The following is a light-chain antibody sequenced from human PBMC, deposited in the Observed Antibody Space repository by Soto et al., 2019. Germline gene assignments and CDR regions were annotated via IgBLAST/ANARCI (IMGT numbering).Light chain of an antibody. CDR1: SSDVGGYNY. Sequence: QSALTQPASVSGSPGQSIAISCTGTSSDVGGYNYVSWYQQHPGKAPKLILYEVSDRPSGVSSRFSGYKSGSTASLTISGLQAEDEGDYYCCSPTTTSTLVFGTGTKVTVL. V-gene: IGLV2-14*01. CDR3: CSPTTTSTLV. J-gene: IGLJ1*01. CDR2: EVS.